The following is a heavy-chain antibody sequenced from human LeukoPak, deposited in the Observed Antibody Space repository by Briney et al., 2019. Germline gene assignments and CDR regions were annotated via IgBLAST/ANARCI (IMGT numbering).Heavy chain of an antibody. CDR1: GYTFTSYD. V-gene: IGHV1-8*01. D-gene: IGHD3-3*01. CDR2: MNPNSGNT. Sequence: ASVKVSCKASGYTFTSYDITWVRQATGQGLEWMGWMNPNSGNTGYAQKFQGRVTMTRNTSISTAYMELSSLRSEDTAVYYCAREKGLWSGYLMDVWGKGTTVTASS. J-gene: IGHJ6*03. CDR3: AREKGLWSGYLMDV.